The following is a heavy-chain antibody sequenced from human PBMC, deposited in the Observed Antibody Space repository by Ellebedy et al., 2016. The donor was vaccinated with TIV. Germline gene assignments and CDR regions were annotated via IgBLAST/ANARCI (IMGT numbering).Heavy chain of an antibody. CDR1: GYRFTGSY. D-gene: IGHD1-1*01. CDR3: ARGGVELDHDS. J-gene: IGHJ4*02. CDR2: TNPNSGGT. Sequence: AASVKVSCKDSGYRFTGSYIHWVRQAPGQGLEWMGWTNPNSGGTNFAQKFQGRVTMTTDTSRSTAYMELSRLRSDDTAVYYCARGGVELDHDSWGQGTLVTVSS. V-gene: IGHV1-2*02.